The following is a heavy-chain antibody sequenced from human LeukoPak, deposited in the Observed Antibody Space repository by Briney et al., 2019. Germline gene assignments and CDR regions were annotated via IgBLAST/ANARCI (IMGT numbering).Heavy chain of an antibody. Sequence: GASVKVSCKASGYTFTSYGISWVRQAPGQGLEWMGWISAYNGNTNYAQKLQGRVTMNTDTSTSTAYMELRSLRSDDTAVYYCARDPLPYCSSTSCRDYFDYWGQGTLVTVSS. CDR1: GYTFTSYG. J-gene: IGHJ4*02. V-gene: IGHV1-18*04. CDR3: ARDPLPYCSSTSCRDYFDY. D-gene: IGHD2-2*01. CDR2: ISAYNGNT.